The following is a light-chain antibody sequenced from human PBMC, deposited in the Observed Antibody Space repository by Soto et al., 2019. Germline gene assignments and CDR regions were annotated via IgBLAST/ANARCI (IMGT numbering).Light chain of an antibody. CDR2: AAS. CDR3: HQYGHSPRT. Sequence: EIVLTQSPGTLSLSPGDRATLSCKASQSVADNYLAWYQQKPGQAPRRLIYAASRRAIGIPDTFSGSGSGTDFTLTITRLEPEDFALYYCHQYGHSPRTFGKGTKVEIK. J-gene: IGKJ1*01. CDR1: QSVADNY. V-gene: IGKV3-20*01.